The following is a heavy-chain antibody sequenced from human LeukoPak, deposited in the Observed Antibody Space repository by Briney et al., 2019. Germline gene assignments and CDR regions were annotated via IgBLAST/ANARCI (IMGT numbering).Heavy chain of an antibody. V-gene: IGHV4-61*02. CDR3: ARGGLLNWFDP. CDR2: IYATGST. Sequence: PSETLSLTCTVSGDSFSSVSYYWSWIRQPAGKGLGWIGRIYATGSTNYNPSPKSRVTISVDTSKNQFSLKLSSVTAADTAVYYCARGGLLNWFDPWGQGTLVTVSS. J-gene: IGHJ5*02. D-gene: IGHD1-26*01. CDR1: GDSFSSVSYY.